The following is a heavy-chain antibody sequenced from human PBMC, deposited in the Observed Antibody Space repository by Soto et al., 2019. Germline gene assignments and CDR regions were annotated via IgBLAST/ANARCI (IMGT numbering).Heavy chain of an antibody. CDR1: GGSISSAAYY. CDR2: ISHSGST. D-gene: IGHD5-18*01. V-gene: IGHV4-31*03. J-gene: IGHJ4*02. Sequence: QVQLQESGPGLVKPSQTLSLTCTVSGGSISSAAYYWSWIRQHPGKGLEGIGYISHSGSTYYTPSLKSRVIISADTSKNQFSVNLTSVTAADPAVYYCAREYTYGSNFFDCWGQGALVTVSS. CDR3: AREYTYGSNFFDC.